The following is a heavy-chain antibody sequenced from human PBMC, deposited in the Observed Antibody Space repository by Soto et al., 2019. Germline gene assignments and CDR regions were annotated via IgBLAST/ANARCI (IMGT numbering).Heavy chain of an antibody. J-gene: IGHJ6*02. CDR2: ICNSGTT. CDR3: ASQEFDFWSGYSNYYYGMDV. V-gene: IGHV4-59*08. CDR1: GGSIRSYC. Sequence: SETLSLTCTVSGGSIRSYCWTWIRQPPGEGLEWIGRICNSGTTNYNPSLKSRVAISIDTHKNQFSLQLSSVTAADTAVYYCASQEFDFWSGYSNYYYGMDVWGQGTTVTVSS. D-gene: IGHD3-3*01.